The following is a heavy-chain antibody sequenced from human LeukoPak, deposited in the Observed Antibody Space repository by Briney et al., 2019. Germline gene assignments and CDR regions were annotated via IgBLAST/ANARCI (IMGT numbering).Heavy chain of an antibody. V-gene: IGHV3-33*01. CDR1: GFTFSSYG. CDR3: ARDQGIFDY. CDR2: IWYDGSNT. J-gene: IGHJ4*02. Sequence: GGSLRLSCAASGFTFSSYGMHWVRQAPGKGLEWVAMIWYDGSNTYYADSVKGRFTISRDNSKNTLFLQMDSLRDEDSAVYYCARDQGIFDYWGQGTLVTVSS.